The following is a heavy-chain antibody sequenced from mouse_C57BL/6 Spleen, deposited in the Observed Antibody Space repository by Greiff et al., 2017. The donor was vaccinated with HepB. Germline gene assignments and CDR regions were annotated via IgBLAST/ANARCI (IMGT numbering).Heavy chain of an antibody. CDR1: GYTFTSYG. V-gene: IGHV1-81*01. CDR2: IYPRSGNT. D-gene: IGHD2-2*01. Sequence: VKVVESGAELARPGASVKLSCKASGYTFTSYGISWVKQRTGQGLEWIGEIYPRSGNTYYNEKFKGKATLTADKSSSTAYMELRSLTSEDSAVYFCARGGILGYDYWGQGTTLTVSS. CDR3: ARGGILGYDY. J-gene: IGHJ2*01.